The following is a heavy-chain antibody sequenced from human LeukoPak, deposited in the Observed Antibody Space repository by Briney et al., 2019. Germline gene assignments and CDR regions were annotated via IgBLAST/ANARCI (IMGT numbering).Heavy chain of an antibody. CDR1: GGSISSYY. CDR2: IYYSGST. J-gene: IGHJ6*03. CDR3: AREVGHSSGWYGEDYYYMDV. Sequence: SETLSLTCTVSGGSISSYYWSWIRQPPGKGLEWIGYIYYSGSTNYNPSLKSRVTISVDTSKNQFSLKLSSVTAADTAVYYCAREVGHSSGWYGEDYYYMDVWGKGTTVTISS. V-gene: IGHV4-59*01. D-gene: IGHD6-19*01.